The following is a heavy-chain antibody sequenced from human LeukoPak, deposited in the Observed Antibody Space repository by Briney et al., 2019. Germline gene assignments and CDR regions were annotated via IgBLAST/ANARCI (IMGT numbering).Heavy chain of an antibody. CDR2: ISAYNGNT. D-gene: IGHD3-22*01. CDR1: VYTFTSYG. CDR3: ARDQEVYYDSSGPKGY. Sequence: ASVKVSCKASVYTFTSYGISWVRQAPGQGLEWMGWISAYNGNTNYAQKLQGRVTMTTDTSTSTAYMELRSLRSDDTAVYYCARDQEVYYDSSGPKGYWGQGTLVTVSS. J-gene: IGHJ4*02. V-gene: IGHV1-18*01.